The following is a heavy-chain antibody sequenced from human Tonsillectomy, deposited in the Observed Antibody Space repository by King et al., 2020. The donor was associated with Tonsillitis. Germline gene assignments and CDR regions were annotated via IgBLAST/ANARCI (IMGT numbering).Heavy chain of an antibody. D-gene: IGHD5-18*01. Sequence: QLVQSGAEVKKAGESLEISCKASGYSFITHCIGWVRQMPGKSLEWVWIIYPGDSDTRYSPSFDGQVTLSVDKSTATAYLQWSSLKASDTAMYYCARGLLRYNYDAYDALDIWGQGTMVTVSS. J-gene: IGHJ3*02. CDR3: ARGLLRYNYDAYDALDI. CDR2: IYPGDSDT. V-gene: IGHV5-51*01. CDR1: GYSFITHC.